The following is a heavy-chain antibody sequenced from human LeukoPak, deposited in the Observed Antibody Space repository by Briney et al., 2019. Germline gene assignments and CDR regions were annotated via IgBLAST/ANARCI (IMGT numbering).Heavy chain of an antibody. Sequence: SVKVSCKASGGTFSSYAISWVRQAPGQGLEWMGGIIPIFGTANYAQKFQGRVTITADKSTSTAYMELSSLRSEDTAVYYCAREVGESLDYFDYWGQGTLVTVSS. CDR1: GGTFSSYA. CDR3: AREVGESLDYFDY. J-gene: IGHJ4*02. D-gene: IGHD3-16*01. V-gene: IGHV1-69*06. CDR2: IIPIFGTA.